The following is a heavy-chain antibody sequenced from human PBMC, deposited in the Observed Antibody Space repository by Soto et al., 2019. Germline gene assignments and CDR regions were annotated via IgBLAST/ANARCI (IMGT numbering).Heavy chain of an antibody. J-gene: IGHJ4*02. Sequence: GGSLRLPCAASGFTFTSYALSWVRQAPGKGLEWVSAISGSGGSTYYADSVKGRFTSPRDNSKNTLYLKMNSLRAEDTAVYYCAKDQGWIQLWFSFDYWGQGTLVTVSS. CDR3: AKDQGWIQLWFSFDY. CDR2: ISGSGGST. CDR1: GFTFTSYA. D-gene: IGHD5-18*01. V-gene: IGHV3-23*01.